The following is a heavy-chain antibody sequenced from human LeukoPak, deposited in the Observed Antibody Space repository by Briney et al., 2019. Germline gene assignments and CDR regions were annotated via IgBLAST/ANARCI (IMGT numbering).Heavy chain of an antibody. V-gene: IGHV4-59*01. Sequence: SETLSLTCTVSGGSISSYYWSWIRQPPGKGLERIGYIYYSGSTNYNPSLKSRVTISVETSKNQFSLKLSSVTAAATAVYYCARGAVVHPLNYYYGMDVWGQGTTVTVSS. CDR1: GGSISSYY. CDR3: ARGAVVHPLNYYYGMDV. D-gene: IGHD4-23*01. J-gene: IGHJ6*02. CDR2: IYYSGST.